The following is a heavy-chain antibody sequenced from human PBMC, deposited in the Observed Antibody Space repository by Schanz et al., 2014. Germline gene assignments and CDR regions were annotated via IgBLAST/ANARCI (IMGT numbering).Heavy chain of an antibody. J-gene: IGHJ5*02. CDR2: IKEDGSQK. D-gene: IGHD2-8*01. Sequence: PLVEFGGGLVQPGGSLRLSCEASGFSFSVSWMNWVRQAPGKGLEWVATIKEDGSQKYYLDSVKGRFTISRDNSKNTLHLQMNSLRAEDTAVYYCASRSVYAPTWGQGILVTVSS. V-gene: IGHV3-7*01. CDR3: ASRSVYAPT. CDR1: GFSFSVSW.